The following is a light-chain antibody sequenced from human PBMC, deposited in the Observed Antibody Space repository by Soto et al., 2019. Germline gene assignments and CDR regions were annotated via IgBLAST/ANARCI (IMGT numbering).Light chain of an antibody. CDR3: ATWDDSLFGHV. J-gene: IGLJ1*01. CDR2: SNN. CDR1: NSDIGSNT. V-gene: IGLV1-44*01. Sequence: QSVLTQPPSASGTPGQRVTIYCSGSNSDIGSNTVNWYQQFPGAAPKLLIYSNNQRPSGVPDRFSGSKSGTSASLAISGLQSEDDADYYCATWDDSLFGHVFGTGTKVTVL.